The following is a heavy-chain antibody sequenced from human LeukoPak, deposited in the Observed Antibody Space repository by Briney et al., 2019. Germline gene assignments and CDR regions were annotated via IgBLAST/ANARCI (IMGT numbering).Heavy chain of an antibody. J-gene: IGHJ4*02. CDR3: ARDLNYNLDF. CDR1: GFTFSHSY. V-gene: IGHV3-74*01. CDR2: IDNDGGT. Sequence: GGSLRLSCAASGFTFSHSYMHWVRQAPGKGLVWVSRIDNDGGTSYADSVKGRFTITRDNAKNTLYLQMDSLRAEDTALYYCARDLNYNLDFWGQGTLVTVSS. D-gene: IGHD5-24*01.